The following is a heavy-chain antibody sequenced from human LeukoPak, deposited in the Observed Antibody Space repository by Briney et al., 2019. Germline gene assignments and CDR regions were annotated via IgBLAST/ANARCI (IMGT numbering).Heavy chain of an antibody. J-gene: IGHJ5*02. Sequence: TGGSLRLSCAASGFTFSSYGMHWVRQAPGKGLEWVAFIWYDGSNKYYADSVKGRFTISRDNSKNTLYLQMNSLRAEDTAIYYCAKGYDFWSGYCSSWGQGTLVTVSS. CDR2: IWYDGSNK. V-gene: IGHV3-30*02. D-gene: IGHD3-3*01. CDR1: GFTFSSYG. CDR3: AKGYDFWSGYCSS.